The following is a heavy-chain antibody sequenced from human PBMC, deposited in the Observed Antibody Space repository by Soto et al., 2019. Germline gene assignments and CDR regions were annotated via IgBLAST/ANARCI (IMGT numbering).Heavy chain of an antibody. D-gene: IGHD3-22*01. CDR2: ISSSSSYI. Sequence: EVQLVESGGGLVKPGGSLRLSCAASGFTFSSYSMNWVRQAPGKGLEWVSSISSSSSYIYYADSVKGRFTISRDNAKNSLYLQMNSLRAEDTAVYYCARGYHYYDSSVYDKWDAFDIWCQGTMVTVSS. J-gene: IGHJ3*02. CDR3: ARGYHYYDSSVYDKWDAFDI. V-gene: IGHV3-21*01. CDR1: GFTFSSYS.